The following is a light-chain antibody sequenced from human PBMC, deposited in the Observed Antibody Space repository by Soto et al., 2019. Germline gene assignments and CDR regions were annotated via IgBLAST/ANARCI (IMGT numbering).Light chain of an antibody. CDR1: SSDVGRSNH. V-gene: IGLV2-14*01. CDR2: EVS. J-gene: IGLJ2*01. Sequence: QSVLTQPASVSGSPGQSITISCTGTSSDVGRSNHVFWYQQHPGKAPKLIIYEVSSRPSGVSNRFSGSKSGNTASLTISGLQAEDEADYYCSAHTYGALVFGRGTKVTV. CDR3: SAHTYGALV.